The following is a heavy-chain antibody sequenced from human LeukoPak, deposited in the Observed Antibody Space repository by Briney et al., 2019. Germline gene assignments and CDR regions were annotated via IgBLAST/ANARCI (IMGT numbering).Heavy chain of an antibody. V-gene: IGHV3-7*03. J-gene: IGHJ6*04. Sequence: GGSLRLSCAASGFTFSSYWMSWVRQAPGKGLEWVANIKQDGSEKYYVDSVKGRFTISRDNAKNSLYLQMNSLRAEDTAVYYCARDYGDYYYYYGMDVWGKGTTVTVSS. CDR1: GFTFSSYW. CDR3: ARDYGDYYYYYGMDV. D-gene: IGHD4-17*01. CDR2: IKQDGSEK.